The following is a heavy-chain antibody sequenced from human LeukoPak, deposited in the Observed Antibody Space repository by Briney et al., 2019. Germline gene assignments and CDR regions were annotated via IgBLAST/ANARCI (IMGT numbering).Heavy chain of an antibody. CDR3: ATTSDSSSSRDAFDY. Sequence: ASVKVSCKASGYTFTGYYMHWVRQAPGQGLEWMGWINPNSGGTNYAQKFQGRVTMTRDTSISTAYMELSRLRSDDTAVYYCATTSDSSSSRDAFDYWGQGTLVTVSS. CDR1: GYTFTGYY. V-gene: IGHV1-2*02. J-gene: IGHJ4*02. D-gene: IGHD6-6*01. CDR2: INPNSGGT.